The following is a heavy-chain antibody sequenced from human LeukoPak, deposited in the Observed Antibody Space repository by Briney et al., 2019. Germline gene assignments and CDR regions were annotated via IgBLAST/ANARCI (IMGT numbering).Heavy chain of an antibody. Sequence: GSLRLSCAASGFTFDDYGMSWVRQPPGKGLEWIGEIYHSGSTNYNPSLKSRITISVDTSKNQFSLKLSSVTAADTAVYYCARAIGWGSGWYLGYNWFDPWGQGTLVTVSS. V-gene: IGHV4-4*02. D-gene: IGHD6-19*01. CDR1: GFTFDDYG. CDR2: IYHSGST. CDR3: ARAIGWGSGWYLGYNWFDP. J-gene: IGHJ5*02.